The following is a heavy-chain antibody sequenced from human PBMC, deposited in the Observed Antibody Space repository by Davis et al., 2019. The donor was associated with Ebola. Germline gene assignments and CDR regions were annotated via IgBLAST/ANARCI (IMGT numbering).Heavy chain of an antibody. V-gene: IGHV3-30-3*01. Sequence: GESLKISCAASGFTFSSYAMHWVRQAPGKGLEWVAVISYDGSNKYYADSVKGRFTISRDNSKNTLYLQMNSLRAEDTAVYYCAKDRRLYYYDSSGPNYGMDVWGQGTTVTVSS. CDR3: AKDRRLYYYDSSGPNYGMDV. CDR1: GFTFSSYA. CDR2: ISYDGSNK. J-gene: IGHJ6*02. D-gene: IGHD3-22*01.